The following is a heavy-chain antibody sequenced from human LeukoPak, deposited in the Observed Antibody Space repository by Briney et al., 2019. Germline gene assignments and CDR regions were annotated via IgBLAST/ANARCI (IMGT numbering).Heavy chain of an antibody. J-gene: IGHJ4*02. V-gene: IGHV3-23*01. CDR3: AKGSYYDSSGSFYFDY. Sequence: GGSLRLSCAASGFTFSSYAMSWVRQAPGKGLEWVSGISGSGDNTYYADSVKGRFTISRDNSKNTLYVQVNSLGTEDTAAYYCAKGSYYDSSGSFYFDYWGQGTLVTVS. D-gene: IGHD3-22*01. CDR1: GFTFSSYA. CDR2: ISGSGDNT.